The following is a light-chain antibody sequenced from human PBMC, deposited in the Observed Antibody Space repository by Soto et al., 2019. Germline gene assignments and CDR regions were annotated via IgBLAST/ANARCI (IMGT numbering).Light chain of an antibody. J-gene: IGKJ4*02. CDR1: QDIADH. CDR3: LQTFTTHIT. CDR2: SSS. V-gene: IGKV1-39*01. Sequence: DIQMTQSPSSLSSSAGDTVTITCRSSQDIADHLSWYQQKPGKAPKLLMYSSSILHDGVSSRFSGDGSGTAFTLTITGLQPEDFATYYRLQTFTTHITFGGGTTVEVK.